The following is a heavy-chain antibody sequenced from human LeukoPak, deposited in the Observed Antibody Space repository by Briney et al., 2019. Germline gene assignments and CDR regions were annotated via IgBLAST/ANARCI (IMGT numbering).Heavy chain of an antibody. Sequence: ASVKVSCKASGYTFTSYGISWVRQAPGQGLEWMGWISAYNGNTNYAQKLQGRVTMTTDTSTSTAYMELRSLRSDDTAVYHCARCSSSSGPYYYYMDVWGKGTTVTVSS. V-gene: IGHV1-18*01. J-gene: IGHJ6*03. CDR2: ISAYNGNT. D-gene: IGHD6-6*01. CDR3: ARCSSSSGPYYYYMDV. CDR1: GYTFTSYG.